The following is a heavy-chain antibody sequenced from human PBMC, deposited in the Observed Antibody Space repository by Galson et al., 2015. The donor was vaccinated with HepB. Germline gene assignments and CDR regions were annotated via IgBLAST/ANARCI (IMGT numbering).Heavy chain of an antibody. CDR3: AKAGGVVSPHYDFWSGYLYYFDY. D-gene: IGHD3-3*01. J-gene: IGHJ4*02. Sequence: SLRLSCAASGFTFSSYAMSWVRQAPGKGLEWVSAISGSGGSTYYADSVKGRFTISRDNSKNTLYLQMNSLRAEDTAVYYCAKAGGVVSPHYDFWSGYLYYFDYWGQGTLVTVSS. V-gene: IGHV3-23*01. CDR1: GFTFSSYA. CDR2: ISGSGGST.